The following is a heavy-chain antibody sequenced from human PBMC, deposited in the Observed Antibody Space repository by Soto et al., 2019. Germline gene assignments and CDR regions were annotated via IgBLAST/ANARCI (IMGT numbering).Heavy chain of an antibody. V-gene: IGHV4-39*01. CDR3: ASRMAVAGTPWFL. CDR2: IYYSGST. J-gene: IGHJ4*02. CDR1: GGSISSSSYY. Sequence: QLQLQESGPGLVKPSETLSLTCTVSGGSISSSSYYWGWIRQPPGKGLEWIGSIYYSGSTYYNPSLQSRVTISVDTSKNQFSLKLSSVTAADTAVYYCASRMAVAGTPWFLWGQGTLINVSS. D-gene: IGHD6-19*01.